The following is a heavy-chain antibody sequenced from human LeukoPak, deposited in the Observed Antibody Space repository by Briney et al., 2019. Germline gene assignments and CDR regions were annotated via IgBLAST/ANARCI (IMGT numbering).Heavy chain of an antibody. V-gene: IGHV4-4*07. CDR2: IYSTGST. J-gene: IGHJ4*02. CDR3: ARQIASAGTAGFDF. Sequence: SETPSLTCTVSGGSISSYYWSWIRQPAGKGLEWIGRIYSTGSTNYNPSLKSRVTMSVDTSKNQFSLRLRSVTAADTAVYNCARQIASAGTAGFDFWAREPWSPSPQ. CDR1: GGSISSYY. D-gene: IGHD6-13*01.